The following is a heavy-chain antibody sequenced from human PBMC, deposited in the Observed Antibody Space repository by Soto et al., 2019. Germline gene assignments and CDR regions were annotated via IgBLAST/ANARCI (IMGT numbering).Heavy chain of an antibody. CDR2: IYHSGST. CDR3: ARFGGGMDV. D-gene: IGHD3-10*01. CDR1: GGSISGINW. Sequence: QVQLQESGPGLVKPSGTLSLTCAVSGGSISGINWWYWVRQPPGKGLEWIGEIYHSGSTHYNPSLKSRVTTSVDKSQDRFSLKLSSVAAADTAVYYCARFGGGMDVWGQGTTVTVSS. V-gene: IGHV4-4*02. J-gene: IGHJ6*02.